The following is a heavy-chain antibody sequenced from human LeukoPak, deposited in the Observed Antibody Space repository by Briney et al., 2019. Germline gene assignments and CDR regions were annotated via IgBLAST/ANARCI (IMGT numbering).Heavy chain of an antibody. Sequence: GESLKISCKTSGYTFTGYWIGWVRQMPGKGLEWMGVSHPGESRTIYSGSFQGQVTISVDKSISIAYLQWSSLKASDTAIYYCATHDWVAPDYWGQGTLVTVSS. CDR3: ATHDWVAPDY. CDR1: GYTFTGYW. J-gene: IGHJ4*02. CDR2: SHPGESRT. D-gene: IGHD3-9*01. V-gene: IGHV5-51*01.